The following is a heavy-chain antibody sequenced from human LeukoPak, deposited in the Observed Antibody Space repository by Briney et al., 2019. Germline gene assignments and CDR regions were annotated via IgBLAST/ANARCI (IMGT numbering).Heavy chain of an antibody. CDR3: ERDYVSQNGVYDCFEF. CDR2: IGATDT. Sequence: PGGSLRLSCAASGFTFNIYAMSWVRQVPGKGPEWVATIGATDTYYTGSVKGRFTISRDDSKNTVFLQMDSLRAEGTAVYYCERDYVSQNGVYDCFEFWGQGTQVTVSS. D-gene: IGHD3-16*01. J-gene: IGHJ4*02. V-gene: IGHV3-23*01. CDR1: GFTFNIYA.